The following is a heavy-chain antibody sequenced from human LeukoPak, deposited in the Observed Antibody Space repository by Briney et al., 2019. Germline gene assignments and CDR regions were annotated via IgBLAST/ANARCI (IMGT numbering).Heavy chain of an antibody. Sequence: SQTLSLTCTVSGGSLSSGDYYWSWIRQPPGKGLEWIGYIYYSGSTYHNLSLKSRVTISVDTSKNQFSLKLSSVTAADTAVYYCARFSVVVVAATPSYGMDVWGQGTTVTVSS. CDR1: GGSLSSGDYY. CDR2: IYYSGST. CDR3: ARFSVVVVAATPSYGMDV. J-gene: IGHJ6*02. D-gene: IGHD2-15*01. V-gene: IGHV4-30-4*01.